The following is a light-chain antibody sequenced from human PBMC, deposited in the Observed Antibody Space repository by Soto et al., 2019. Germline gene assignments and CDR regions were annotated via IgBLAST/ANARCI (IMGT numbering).Light chain of an antibody. CDR1: NIGSKS. CDR3: HVWDSSSDPLYV. CDR2: YDS. J-gene: IGLJ1*01. V-gene: IGLV3-21*04. Sequence: SYELTQPPSVSVAPGKTARITCGGNNIGSKSVHWYQQKPGQAPVLVIYYDSDRPSGIPERFSGSNSGNTATLTISRVEAGDEADYYCHVWDSSSDPLYVFGTGTKVTVL.